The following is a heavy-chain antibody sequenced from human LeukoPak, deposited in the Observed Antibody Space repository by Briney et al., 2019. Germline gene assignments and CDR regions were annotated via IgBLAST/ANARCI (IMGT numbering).Heavy chain of an antibody. J-gene: IGHJ4*02. D-gene: IGHD2-8*01. CDR2: ISGSGGST. CDR3: AKVKFVLMVYGYYFDY. Sequence: GGSLRLSCAASGFTFSSYAMSWVRQAPGKGLEWVSAISGSGGSTYYADSVEGRFTISRDNSKNTLYLQMNSLRAEDTAVYYCAKVKFVLMVYGYYFDYWGQGALVTVSS. CDR1: GFTFSSYA. V-gene: IGHV3-23*01.